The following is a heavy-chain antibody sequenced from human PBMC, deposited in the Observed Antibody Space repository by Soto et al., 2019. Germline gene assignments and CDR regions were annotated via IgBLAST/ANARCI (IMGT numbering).Heavy chain of an antibody. CDR3: VSSRSAIYGDALDV. CDR1: GGSISSYC. CDR2: IYDDGTT. V-gene: IGHV4-59*03. J-gene: IGHJ3*01. D-gene: IGHD2-2*01. Sequence: SETLSLTCSVSGGSISSYCRNWLRQPPGKGLEWIGYIYDDGTTDYNPSLKSRVTILLDMSKNQFSLKLSSVTAADTAVYYCVSSRSAIYGDALDVWGQGTMVTVSS.